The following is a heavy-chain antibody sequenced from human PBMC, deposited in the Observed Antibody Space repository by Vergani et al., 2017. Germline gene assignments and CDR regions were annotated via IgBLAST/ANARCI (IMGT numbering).Heavy chain of an antibody. J-gene: IGHJ3*02. Sequence: VQLVESGGGLVQPGGSLRLSCAASGFTFSSYSMNWVRQAPGEGLEWVSAISGSGCSTYYADSVKGRFTISRDNSKNTLYLQMNSLRAEDTAVYYCAKSERSVRITIFGVHLGRDAFDIWGQGTMVTVSS. V-gene: IGHV3-23*04. CDR2: ISGSGCST. CDR3: AKSERSVRITIFGVHLGRDAFDI. D-gene: IGHD3-3*01. CDR1: GFTFSSYS.